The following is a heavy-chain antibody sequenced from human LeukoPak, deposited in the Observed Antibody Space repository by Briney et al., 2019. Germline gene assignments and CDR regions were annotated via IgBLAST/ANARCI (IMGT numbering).Heavy chain of an antibody. V-gene: IGHV1-69*05. CDR3: ARDPIPLWLRGWDY. D-gene: IGHD5-18*01. J-gene: IGHJ4*02. CDR2: ISPIFGTA. CDR1: GGTFSSYA. Sequence: ASVKVSCKASGGTFSSYAISWVRQAPGQGLEWMGRISPIFGTANYAQKFQGRVTITTDESTRPAYMELSSLRSEDTAVYYCARDPIPLWLRGWDYWGQGTLVTVSS.